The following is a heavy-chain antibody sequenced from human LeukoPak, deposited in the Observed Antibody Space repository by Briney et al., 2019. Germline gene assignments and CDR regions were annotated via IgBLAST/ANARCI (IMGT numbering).Heavy chain of an antibody. J-gene: IGHJ4*02. D-gene: IGHD3-3*01. Sequence: PSETLSLTCTVSGGSISSSSYYWGWLRQPPGKGLEWIGSIYYSGSTYYSPSLKSRVTISVDTSKNQFSLKLSSVTAADTAMYYCARHGRTIFGVVIRGFDYWGQGTLVTVSS. CDR3: ARHGRTIFGVVIRGFDY. V-gene: IGHV4-39*01. CDR1: GGSISSSSYY. CDR2: IYYSGST.